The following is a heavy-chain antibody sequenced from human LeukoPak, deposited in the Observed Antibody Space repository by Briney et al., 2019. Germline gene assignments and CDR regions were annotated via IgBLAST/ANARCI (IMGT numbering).Heavy chain of an antibody. CDR3: ARSVVTLYWYFDL. CDR2: IYYSGST. D-gene: IGHD4-23*01. V-gene: IGHV4-59*01. CDR1: GGSISGYY. J-gene: IGHJ2*01. Sequence: PSETLCLTCTVSGGSISGYYYNWIRQPPGKGLEWIGYIYYSGSTNYNPSLKSRVTIALDTSKNQFSLKLSSVTTADTAVYYCARSVVTLYWYFDLWGRGTLVTVSS.